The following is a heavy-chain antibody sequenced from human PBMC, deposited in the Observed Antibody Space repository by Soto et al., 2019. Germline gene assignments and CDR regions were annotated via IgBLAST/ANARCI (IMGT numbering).Heavy chain of an antibody. CDR2: IYYSGST. J-gene: IGHJ5*02. V-gene: IGHV4-59*01. CDR1: GGSISSYY. CDR3: AGEVDYYDSSGYYLNWFDP. Sequence: PSETLSLTCTVSGGSISSYYWSWIRQPPGKGLEWIGYIYYSGSTNYNPSLKSRVTISVETSKNQFSLKLSSVTAADTAVYYCAGEVDYYDSSGYYLNWFDPWGQGTLVTVSS. D-gene: IGHD3-22*01.